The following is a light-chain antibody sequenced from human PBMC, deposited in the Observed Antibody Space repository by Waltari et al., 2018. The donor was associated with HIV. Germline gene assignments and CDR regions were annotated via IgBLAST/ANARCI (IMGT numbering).Light chain of an antibody. J-gene: IGLJ3*02. V-gene: IGLV2-14*01. CDR2: EVS. CDR1: TSDVAGYNY. CDR3: SSYTSSTFWV. Sequence: HSALTQPSSLSWSPGQSITISCTVTTSDVAGYNYVSWYQQHPGKATKRMIYEVSNRTSGASIRFSGSKSGKTASLTISGLQAEDEADYYCSSYTSSTFWVLGGGTKLTVL.